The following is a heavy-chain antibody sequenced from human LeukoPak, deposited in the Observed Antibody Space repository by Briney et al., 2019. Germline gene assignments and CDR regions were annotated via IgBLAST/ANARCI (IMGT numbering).Heavy chain of an antibody. CDR1: GYTFTSYC. CDR3: AREPYGYSYGPPSNWFDP. D-gene: IGHD5-18*01. J-gene: IGHJ5*02. CDR2: INPSGGST. Sequence: ASVKVSCKASGYTFTSYCMHWVRQAPGQGLEWMGIINPSGGSTSYAQKFQGRVTMARDTSTSTVYMELSSLRSEGTAVYYCAREPYGYSYGPPSNWFDPWGQGTLVTVSS. V-gene: IGHV1-46*01.